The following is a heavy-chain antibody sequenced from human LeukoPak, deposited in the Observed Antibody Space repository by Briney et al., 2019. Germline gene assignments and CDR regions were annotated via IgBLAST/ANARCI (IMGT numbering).Heavy chain of an antibody. V-gene: IGHV4-59*01. CDR3: VRHYYVSGTAKGYFQH. Sequence: SETLSLTCAVSGGSLSSYYWSWIRQPPGAGPEWIGYIYYTGSTNYNPSLKSRVTISLDSSTNQFSLNLNSLTTADTAVYYCVRHYYVSGTAKGYFQHWGQGTLVTVSS. D-gene: IGHD3-10*01. CDR1: GGSLSSYY. J-gene: IGHJ1*01. CDR2: IYYTGST.